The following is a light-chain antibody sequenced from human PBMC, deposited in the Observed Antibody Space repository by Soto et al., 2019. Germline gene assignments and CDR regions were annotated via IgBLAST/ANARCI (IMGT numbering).Light chain of an antibody. CDR2: DAS. Sequence: EIVLTQSPATLSLSPGERATLSCRASQSVSSYLAWYQQKPGRAPRLLIYDASNRATGIPARFSGSGSGTDFTLPISSLEPEDFAVYYCQRRSNWPPLTFGGGTKVEIK. V-gene: IGKV3-11*01. J-gene: IGKJ4*01. CDR1: QSVSSY. CDR3: QRRSNWPPLT.